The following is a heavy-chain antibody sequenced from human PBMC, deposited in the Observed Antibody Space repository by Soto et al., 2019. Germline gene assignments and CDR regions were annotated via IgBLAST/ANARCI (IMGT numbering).Heavy chain of an antibody. J-gene: IGHJ2*01. V-gene: IGHV4-30-4*01. CDR2: IFDSGST. CDR3: ARDIMPLSNDWYFDL. Sequence: QVQLQESGPGLVKPSETLSLTCTVSGGSISGGVHSWSWIRQPPGKGLEWIGHIFDSGSTYYNPSLKRRLTISVDTSKNQYSLRLSSVTAADTAVYYCARDIMPLSNDWYFDLWGRGTLVTVPS. CDR1: GGSISGGVHS. D-gene: IGHD2-8*01.